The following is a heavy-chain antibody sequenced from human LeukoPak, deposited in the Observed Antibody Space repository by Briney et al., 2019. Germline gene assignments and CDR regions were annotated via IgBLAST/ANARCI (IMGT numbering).Heavy chain of an antibody. Sequence: PRGSLRLSCAASGFTFNSYAMSWVRQAPGKGLEWVSAISGSGDYTYYADSVKGRVTISRDNSKNTLYLQMSSLRAEDTAVYYCARDSVLLWFGDLPYYFDIWGQGTLVTVSS. CDR1: GFTFNSYA. CDR2: ISGSGDYT. V-gene: IGHV3-23*01. CDR3: ARDSVLLWFGDLPYYFDI. D-gene: IGHD3-10*01. J-gene: IGHJ4*02.